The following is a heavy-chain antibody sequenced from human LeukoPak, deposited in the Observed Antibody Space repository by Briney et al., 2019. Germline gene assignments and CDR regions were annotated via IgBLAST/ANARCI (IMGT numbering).Heavy chain of an antibody. CDR2: ISGSGGST. D-gene: IGHD6-13*01. V-gene: IGHV3-23*01. CDR3: VREWYISNRYGTYGDY. J-gene: IGHJ4*02. CDR1: GFTFSSYA. Sequence: GGSLRLSCAASGFTFSSYAMSWVRQAPGKGLEWVSAISGSGGSTYYADSVKGRFTISRDNAKNSLYLQMNSLRAEDTAVYYCVREWYISNRYGTYGDYWGRGTLVTVSS.